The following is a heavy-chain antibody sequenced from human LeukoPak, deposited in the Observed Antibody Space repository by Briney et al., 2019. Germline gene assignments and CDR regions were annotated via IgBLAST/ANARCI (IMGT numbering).Heavy chain of an antibody. V-gene: IGHV1-2*02. D-gene: IGHD1-14*01. CDR2: INPNSGGT. CDR3: ARDHLLFRQPPNWFDP. J-gene: IGHJ5*02. Sequence: ASVKVSCKASGYTFTSYGISWVRQAPGQGLEWMGWINPNSGGTNYAQEFQGKVTMTRDTSISTAYMELSRLRSDDTAVYYCARDHLLFRQPPNWFDPWGQGTLVTVSS. CDR1: GYTFTSYG.